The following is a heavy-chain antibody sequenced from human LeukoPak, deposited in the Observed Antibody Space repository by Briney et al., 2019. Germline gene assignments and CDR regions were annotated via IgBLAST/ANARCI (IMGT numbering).Heavy chain of an antibody. CDR1: GFTFSGFA. CDR2: ISGSGDNT. Sequence: TGGSLRLSCAASGFTFSGFAMSWVRQAPGKGLEWVSAISGSGDNTHYADSVKGRFTISRDNSKNTLYLQMNTLRAEDTAVYYCAKDTMFYDILTGYPHFDYWGQGTLVTVSS. D-gene: IGHD3-9*01. CDR3: AKDTMFYDILTGYPHFDY. J-gene: IGHJ4*02. V-gene: IGHV3-23*01.